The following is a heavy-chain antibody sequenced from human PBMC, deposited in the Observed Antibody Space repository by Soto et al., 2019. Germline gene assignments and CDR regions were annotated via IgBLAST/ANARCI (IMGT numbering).Heavy chain of an antibody. Sequence: QVLLVESGGGVVQPGTSLRLSCAASGFSFRNYGMHWVRQAPGKALEWVAVTSSDGNTKNYAASVKGRFTIASDTSKNTPYFQMASLSAEGTALCSWARWGGSYYSSLFDPWCQGTLVSVSS. CDR2: TSSDGNTK. V-gene: IGHV3-33*01. J-gene: IGHJ5*02. CDR1: GFSFRNYG. CDR3: ARWGGSYYSSLFDP. D-gene: IGHD1-26*01.